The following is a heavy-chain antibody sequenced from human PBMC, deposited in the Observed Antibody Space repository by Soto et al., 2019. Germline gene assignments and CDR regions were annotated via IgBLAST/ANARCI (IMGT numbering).Heavy chain of an antibody. CDR1: GFTFSSYS. CDR2: ISSSSSYI. CDR3: ARDGGPYYDILTGYPYYFDY. D-gene: IGHD3-9*01. J-gene: IGHJ4*02. Sequence: GESLKISCAASGFTFSSYSMNWVRQAPGKGLEWVSSISSSSSYIYYADSVKGRFTISRDNAKNSLYLQMNSLRAEDTAVYYCARDGGPYYDILTGYPYYFDYWGQGTLVTVSS. V-gene: IGHV3-21*01.